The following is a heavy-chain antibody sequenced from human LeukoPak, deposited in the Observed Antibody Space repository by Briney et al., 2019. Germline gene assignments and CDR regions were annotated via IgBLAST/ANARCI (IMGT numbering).Heavy chain of an antibody. D-gene: IGHD3-10*01. CDR3: ARVGRNRITMVRGAKGAAFDI. J-gene: IGHJ3*02. CDR2: IYHSGST. CDR1: GGSISSSSYY. Sequence: SETLSLTCTVSGGSISSSSYYWGWIRQPPGTGLEWIGSIYHSGSTYYNPSLKSRVTISVDTSKNQFSLKLSSVTAADTAVYYCARVGRNRITMVRGAKGAAFDIWGQGTMVTVSS. V-gene: IGHV4-39*07.